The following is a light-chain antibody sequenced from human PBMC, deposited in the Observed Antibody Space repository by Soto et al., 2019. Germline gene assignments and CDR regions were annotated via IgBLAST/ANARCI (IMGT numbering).Light chain of an antibody. CDR1: QSVLYSSNNKNY. CDR3: QQYTEPWT. V-gene: IGKV4-1*01. J-gene: IGKJ1*01. CDR2: WAS. Sequence: DIVMTQSPDSLAVSLGERATINCKSSQSVLYSSNNKNYLAWYQQKPGQPPKLLIYWASTRESGVPDRFSGSGSGTKSTLTICSLQAEDVAVYYCQQYTEPWTFGQGTKVEIK.